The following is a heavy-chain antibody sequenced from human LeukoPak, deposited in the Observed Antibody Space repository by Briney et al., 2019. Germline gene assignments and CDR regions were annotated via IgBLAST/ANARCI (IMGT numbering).Heavy chain of an antibody. CDR1: GYSISSGYY. CDR2: IYRSGST. J-gene: IGHJ6*03. D-gene: IGHD2-2*03. CDR3: ASGNCSSTSCYGYFNDYYMDV. Sequence: PSETLSLTCAVSGYSISSGYYWGWIRQPPGKGLEWIGSIYRSGSTYYNPSLKSRVTISVDTSKNQFSLKLSSVTAADTAVYYCASGNCSSTSCYGYFNDYYMDVWGKGTTVTVSS. V-gene: IGHV4-38-2*01.